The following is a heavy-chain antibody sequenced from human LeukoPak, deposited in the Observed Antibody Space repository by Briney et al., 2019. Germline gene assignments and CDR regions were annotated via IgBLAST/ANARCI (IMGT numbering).Heavy chain of an antibody. Sequence: PGGSLRLSCAASRFTFSNYWMSWVRQAPGKGLEWVATINEDGSQQDYVESLKGRFTISRDNAKDSLYLQINRLRAEDTAVYYGARRRVVPGTKYFDYWGQGTLVTVSS. CDR3: ARRRVVPGTKYFDY. V-gene: IGHV3-7*01. CDR2: INEDGSQQ. D-gene: IGHD3-22*01. J-gene: IGHJ4*02. CDR1: RFTFSNYW.